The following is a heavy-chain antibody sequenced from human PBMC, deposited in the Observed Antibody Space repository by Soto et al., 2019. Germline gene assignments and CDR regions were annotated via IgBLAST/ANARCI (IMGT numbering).Heavy chain of an antibody. CDR3: ARGSGGWYEVDY. D-gene: IGHD6-19*01. CDR1: GFTFSPYW. Sequence: SLRLSCAASGFTFSPYWMSWVRQAPGKGLECVASINGDESQKNYVDSVKGRITISRDNAKNSLYLQMSSLRAAARAVYYCARGSGGWYEVDYWGQGTLVPVSS. V-gene: IGHV3-7*01. J-gene: IGHJ4*02. CDR2: INGDESQK.